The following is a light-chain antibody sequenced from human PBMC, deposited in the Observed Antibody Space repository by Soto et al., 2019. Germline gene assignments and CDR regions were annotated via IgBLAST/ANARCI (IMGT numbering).Light chain of an antibody. V-gene: IGKV1-39*01. CDR1: QAIGTY. CDR3: QQSYNTPLT. J-gene: IGKJ1*01. CDR2: DAS. Sequence: DIEEAPSPSSLSASHGDRVTITRRASQAIGTYVNWYRQKSGAAPELLIYDASTLQSGVPSRFRGGASGTDFTLTISSLQLDDFATYYCQQSYNTPLTFGQGTKVDI.